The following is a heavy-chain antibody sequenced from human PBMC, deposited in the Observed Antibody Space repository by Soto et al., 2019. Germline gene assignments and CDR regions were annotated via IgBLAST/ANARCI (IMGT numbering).Heavy chain of an antibody. CDR1: GYSFTSYW. D-gene: IGHD2-15*01. Sequence: PGESLKISCKGSGYSFTSYWIGWVRQMPGKGLEWMGIIYPGDSDTRYSPSFQGQVTISADKSISTAYLQWSSLKASDTAMYYCARQKFYCSGGGCYSSHDVGFDYWGQGTLVTVSS. CDR3: ARQKFYCSGGGCYSSHDVGFDY. CDR2: IYPGDSDT. J-gene: IGHJ4*02. V-gene: IGHV5-51*01.